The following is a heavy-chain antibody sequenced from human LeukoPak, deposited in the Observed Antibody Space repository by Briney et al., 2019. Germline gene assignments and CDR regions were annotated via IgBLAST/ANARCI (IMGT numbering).Heavy chain of an antibody. Sequence: ASVKVSCKAPGYTFTGYYMHWVRQAPGQGLEWMGWINPNSGGTNYAQKFQGRVTMTRDTSISTAYMELSRLRSDDTAVYYCARGSYYYDSSGYYYFDYWGQGTLVTVSS. CDR1: GYTFTGYY. V-gene: IGHV1-2*02. J-gene: IGHJ4*02. CDR3: ARGSYYYDSSGYYYFDY. CDR2: INPNSGGT. D-gene: IGHD3-22*01.